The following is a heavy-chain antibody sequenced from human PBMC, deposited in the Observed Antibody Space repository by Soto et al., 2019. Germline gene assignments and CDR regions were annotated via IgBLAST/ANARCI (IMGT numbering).Heavy chain of an antibody. D-gene: IGHD3-10*01. CDR1: GGTFSSYT. J-gene: IGHJ4*02. CDR2: IIPILGIA. V-gene: IGHV1-69*08. Sequence: QVQLVQSGAEVKKPRSSVKVSCKASGGTFSSYTISWVRQAPGQGLEWMGRIIPILGIANYAQKFQGRVTITADKSTSTAYMELSSLRSEDTAVYYCAREGLSRGHFDYWGEGTLVTVSS. CDR3: AREGLSRGHFDY.